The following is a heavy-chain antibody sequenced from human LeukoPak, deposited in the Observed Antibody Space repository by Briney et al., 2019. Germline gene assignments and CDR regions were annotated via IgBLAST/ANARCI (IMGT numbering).Heavy chain of an antibody. CDR1: GYTFTSYY. V-gene: IGHV1-69*13. CDR2: IIPIFGTA. D-gene: IGHD5-12*01. J-gene: IGHJ4*02. CDR3: ARLIYSGYDKYYFDY. Sequence: ASVKVSCKASGYTFTSYYMHWVRQAPGQGLEWMGGIIPIFGTANYAQKFQGRVTITADESTSTAYMELSSLRSEDTAVYYCARLIYSGYDKYYFDYWGQGTLVTVSS.